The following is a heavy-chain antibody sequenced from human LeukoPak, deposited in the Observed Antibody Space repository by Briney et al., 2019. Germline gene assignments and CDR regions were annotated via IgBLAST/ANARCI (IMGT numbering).Heavy chain of an antibody. V-gene: IGHV3-48*03. J-gene: IGHJ1*01. CDR3: ARDEGYCRGGSCYSAEYFQH. D-gene: IGHD2-15*01. CDR1: GFTFSSYE. Sequence: GGSLRLSCAASGFTFSSYEMNWVRQAPGKGLEWVSYISSSGSTIYYADSVKGRFTISRDNAKNSLYLQMNSLRAEDTAVYYCARDEGYCRGGSCYSAEYFQHWGQGTLVTVSS. CDR2: ISSSGSTI.